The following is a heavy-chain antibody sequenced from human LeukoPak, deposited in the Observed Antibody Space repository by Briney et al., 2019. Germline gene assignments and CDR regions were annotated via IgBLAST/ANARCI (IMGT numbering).Heavy chain of an antibody. V-gene: IGHV3-66*02. Sequence: GRSLRLSCAASGFSISSGYMTWARQPPGKALEWVSLLYSDDSAYYPDSVKGRFTISRDNSKSTLRLQMDTLRTEDTAMYYCARDPWQGSTTLHWGQGIMVTVSS. D-gene: IGHD1-26*01. J-gene: IGHJ4*02. CDR1: GFSISSGY. CDR3: ARDPWQGSTTLH. CDR2: LYSDDSA.